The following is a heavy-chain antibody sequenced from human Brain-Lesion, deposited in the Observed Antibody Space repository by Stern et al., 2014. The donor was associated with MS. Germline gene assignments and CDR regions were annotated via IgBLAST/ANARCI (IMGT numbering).Heavy chain of an antibody. J-gene: IGHJ4*02. Sequence: QVQLVQSGAEVKKPGASVKVSCKVSGYTLTELSMHWVRQAPSKGLEWMGGFDPEDGETIYAQKFQGRVTMTKDNSTNPPYMGLSSLRSEDTAVYYCATLSPGAGGNYYRHFDYWGQGTLVTVSS. CDR1: GYTLTELS. D-gene: IGHD1-26*01. CDR2: FDPEDGET. V-gene: IGHV1-24*01. CDR3: ATLSPGAGGNYYRHFDY.